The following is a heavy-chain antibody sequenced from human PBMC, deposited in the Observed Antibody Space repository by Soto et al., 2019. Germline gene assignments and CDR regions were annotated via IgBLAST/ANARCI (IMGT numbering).Heavy chain of an antibody. CDR1: GGSVSSGSYY. Sequence: PSETLSLTCTVSGGSVSSGSYYWSWIRQPPGKGLEWIGYIYYSGSTNYNPSLKSRVTISVDTSKNQFSPKLSSVTAADTAVYYCARDGDYYDSSGYYYVPFGYWGQGTLVTVSS. V-gene: IGHV4-61*01. D-gene: IGHD3-22*01. CDR2: IYYSGST. CDR3: ARDGDYYDSSGYYYVPFGY. J-gene: IGHJ4*02.